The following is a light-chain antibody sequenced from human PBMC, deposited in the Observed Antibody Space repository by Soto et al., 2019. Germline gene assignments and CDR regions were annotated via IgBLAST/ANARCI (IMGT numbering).Light chain of an antibody. CDR3: QQYAFSPET. V-gene: IGKV3-20*01. Sequence: VLTQSLDTMSLSRGERATLSCRASQSVSSSYLAWYQQKPGQAPRLLIYGASSRATGIPDRFSGSGSGTDFTLTISRLEAEDVAVYYCQQYAFSPETFGQGT. CDR1: QSVSSSY. J-gene: IGKJ1*01. CDR2: GAS.